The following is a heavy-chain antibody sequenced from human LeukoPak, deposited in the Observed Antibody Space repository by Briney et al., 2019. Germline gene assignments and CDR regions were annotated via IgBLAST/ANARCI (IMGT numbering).Heavy chain of an antibody. J-gene: IGHJ3*02. Sequence: GGSLRLSCAASGFTFSSYEMNWVRQAPGKGLEWVAYIRSSGSTIYYADSVKGRFTISRDNAKNSLYLQMNSLRAEDTAVYYCARGSRFGVVGRDAFDIWGQGTVVTVSS. CDR2: IRSSGSTI. V-gene: IGHV3-48*03. CDR1: GFTFSSYE. D-gene: IGHD3-3*01. CDR3: ARGSRFGVVGRDAFDI.